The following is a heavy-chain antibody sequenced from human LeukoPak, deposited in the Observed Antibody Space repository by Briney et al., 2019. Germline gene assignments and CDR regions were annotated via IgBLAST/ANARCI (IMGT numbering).Heavy chain of an antibody. Sequence: PGGSLRLSRAASGFIFSNSWMSWVRQAPGKGLEWVGRIKSKTDGGTTDYAAPVKGRFTISRDDSKNTLYLQMNSLKTEDTAVYYCTTDTRYFARHWGQGTLVTVSS. CDR2: IKSKTDGGTT. J-gene: IGHJ4*02. CDR1: GFIFSNSW. CDR3: TTDTRYFARH. D-gene: IGHD3-9*01. V-gene: IGHV3-15*01.